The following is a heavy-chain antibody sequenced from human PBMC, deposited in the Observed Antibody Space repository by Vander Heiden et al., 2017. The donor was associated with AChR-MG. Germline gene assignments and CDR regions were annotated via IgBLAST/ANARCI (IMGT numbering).Heavy chain of an antibody. CDR1: GYTCTSYY. J-gene: IGHJ6*02. CDR3: ASLYYDSSGAARTGGMDV. CDR2: INPSGGST. D-gene: IGHD3-22*01. V-gene: IGHV1-46*01. Sequence: QVQLVQSGAEVKKPGASVKVSCKASGYTCTSYYMHWVRQAPGQGLEWMGIINPSGGSTSYAQKFQGRVTMTRDTSTSTVYMELSSLRSEDTAVYYCASLYYDSSGAARTGGMDVWGQGTTVTVSS.